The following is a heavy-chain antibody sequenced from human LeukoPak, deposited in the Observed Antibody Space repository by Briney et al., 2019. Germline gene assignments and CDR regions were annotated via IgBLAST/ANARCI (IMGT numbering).Heavy chain of an antibody. J-gene: IGHJ4*02. CDR2: ITSSGGST. D-gene: IGHD6-13*01. CDR3: AKASSFDY. CDR1: GFTFSNYA. Sequence: GSLRLSCAASGFTFSNYAMSWVRQAPGKGLEWVSAITSSGGSTYYADSVKGRFTISRDNSKATLYLQMNSLRAEDTAVYYCAKASSFDYWGQGTLVTVSS. V-gene: IGHV3-23*01.